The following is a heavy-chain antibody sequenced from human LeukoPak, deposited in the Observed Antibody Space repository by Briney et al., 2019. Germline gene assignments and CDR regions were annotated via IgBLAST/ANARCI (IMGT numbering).Heavy chain of an antibody. CDR3: AKAGNLAAAGVTIDY. Sequence: GGSLRLSCAASGFTFDDYAMHWVRQAPGKGLEWVSGISWNSGSIGYADSVKGRFTISRDNAKNSLYLQMNSLRAEDTALYYCAKAGNLAAAGVTIDYWGQGTLVTVSS. CDR2: ISWNSGSI. D-gene: IGHD6-13*01. J-gene: IGHJ4*02. CDR1: GFTFDDYA. V-gene: IGHV3-9*01.